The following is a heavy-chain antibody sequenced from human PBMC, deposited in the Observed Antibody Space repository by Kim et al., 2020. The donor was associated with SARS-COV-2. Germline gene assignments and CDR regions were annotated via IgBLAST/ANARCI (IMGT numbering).Heavy chain of an antibody. J-gene: IGHJ6*02. D-gene: IGHD3-10*01. CDR1: GFTFSSYG. CDR2: IWYDGSNK. Sequence: GGSLRLSCAASGFTFSSYGMHWVRQAPGKGLEWVAVIWYDGSNKYYADSVKGRFTISRDNSKNTLYLQMNSLGAEDTAVYYCARELWFGESPRYYYYYYGMDVWGQGTTVTVSS. V-gene: IGHV3-33*01. CDR3: ARELWFGESPRYYYYYYGMDV.